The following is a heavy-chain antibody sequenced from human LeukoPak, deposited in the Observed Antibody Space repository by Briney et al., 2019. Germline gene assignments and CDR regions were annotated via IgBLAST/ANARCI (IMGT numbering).Heavy chain of an antibody. CDR1: GFTFEDYA. Sequence: GGSLRLSCAASGFTFEDYAMHWVRPGPGKGLEWVAGISWNSGIIGYADSVKGRFTISRDNAKNSLYLQMKSLRPEDRVLYYCAKEDVSSVGGFDYWGQGTLVTVSS. D-gene: IGHD1-26*01. CDR3: AKEDVSSVGGFDY. J-gene: IGHJ4*02. V-gene: IGHV3-9*01. CDR2: ISWNSGII.